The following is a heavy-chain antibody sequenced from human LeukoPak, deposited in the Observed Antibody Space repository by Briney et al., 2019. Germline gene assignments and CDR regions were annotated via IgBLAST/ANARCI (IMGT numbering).Heavy chain of an antibody. CDR3: ARESGSYYYDSSASAIDY. V-gene: IGHV3-7*01. Sequence: PGGSLRLSCAASGFTFSTYWMTWVRQAPGKGLEWVANMRQDGSEKYYVDSVKGRFTTSRDNAKNSLYLQMNSLRVEDTAVYYCARESGSYYYDSSASAIDYWGQGTLVTVSS. CDR2: MRQDGSEK. D-gene: IGHD3-22*01. J-gene: IGHJ4*02. CDR1: GFTFSTYW.